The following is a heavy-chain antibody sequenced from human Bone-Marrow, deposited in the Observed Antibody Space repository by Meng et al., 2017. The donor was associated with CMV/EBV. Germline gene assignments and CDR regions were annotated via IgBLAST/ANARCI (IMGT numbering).Heavy chain of an antibody. V-gene: IGHV3-11*04. CDR3: ARYSSSSFFDY. CDR2: ISGRGSTI. CDR1: CYTFSDYY. Sequence: SCDAYCYTFSDYYISWLREPRVKWMEWVLYISGRGSTIYYADSVKGLSTISRDNANTSLFLQMNSLSAEDTAVYYCARYSSSSFFDYWGRGTLVTVSS. J-gene: IGHJ4*02. D-gene: IGHD6-6*01.